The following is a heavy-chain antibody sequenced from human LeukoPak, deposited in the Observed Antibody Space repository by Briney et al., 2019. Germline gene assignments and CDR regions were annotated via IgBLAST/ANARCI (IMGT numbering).Heavy chain of an antibody. CDR1: GGSFSGYY. V-gene: IGHV4-34*01. Sequence: SETLSLACAVYGGSFSGYYWSWIRQPPGKGLEWIGEINHSGSTNYNPSLKSRVTISVDTSKNQFSLKLSSVTAADTAMYYCARQGIVLCELPGDYWGQGTLVTVSS. CDR3: ARQGIVLCELPGDY. CDR2: INHSGST. D-gene: IGHD4/OR15-4a*01. J-gene: IGHJ4*02.